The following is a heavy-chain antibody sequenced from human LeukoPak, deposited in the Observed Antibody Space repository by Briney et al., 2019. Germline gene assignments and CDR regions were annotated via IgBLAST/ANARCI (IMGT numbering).Heavy chain of an antibody. CDR1: GFTFSSSA. V-gene: IGHV3-74*01. D-gene: IGHD4-17*01. CDR2: INSDGSST. Sequence: GGSLRLSCAASGFTFSSSAMSWVRQAPGKGLVWVSRINSDGSSTSYADSVKGRFTISRDNAKNTLYLQMNSLRAEDTAVYYCASGNYGDYHYWGQGTLVTVSS. CDR3: ASGNYGDYHY. J-gene: IGHJ4*02.